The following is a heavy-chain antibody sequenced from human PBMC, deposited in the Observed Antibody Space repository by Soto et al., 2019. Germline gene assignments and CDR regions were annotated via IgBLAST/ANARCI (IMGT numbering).Heavy chain of an antibody. Sequence: ASVKVSCKTSGYTFPSYNIHWLRQAPGQGLEWLGIIKPSTGQTRDAQKVQGRITMTTDTSTSTAYMELRSLRSDDTAVYYCARDWGSSSWSDYWGQGTLVTGSS. D-gene: IGHD6-13*01. CDR1: GYTFPSYN. CDR2: IKPSTGQT. J-gene: IGHJ4*02. V-gene: IGHV1-46*01. CDR3: ARDWGSSSWSDY.